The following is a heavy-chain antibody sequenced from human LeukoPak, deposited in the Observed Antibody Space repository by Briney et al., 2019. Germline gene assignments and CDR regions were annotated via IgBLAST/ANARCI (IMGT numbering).Heavy chain of an antibody. CDR3: AKADSISLNWFDP. CDR1: GFTFSNYA. D-gene: IGHD3-9*01. J-gene: IGHJ5*02. CDR2: INESGTTT. Sequence: GGSLRLSCAASGFTFSNYAMSWVRQAPGKGLEWVSVINESGTTTYYADSVKGRFTISRDGSKNTLCLQMNSLRAEDTALYYCAKADSISLNWFDPRGQGTLVTVSS. V-gene: IGHV3-23*05.